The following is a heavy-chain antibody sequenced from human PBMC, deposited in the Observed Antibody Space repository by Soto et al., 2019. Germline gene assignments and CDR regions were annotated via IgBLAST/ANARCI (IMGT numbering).Heavy chain of an antibody. D-gene: IGHD3-22*01. J-gene: IGHJ4*02. CDR1: GFTFRSYA. CDR3: ANLGPYDSSGYSPY. Sequence: HPGGSLRLSCAASGFTFRSYAISWVRQAPGKGLEWVSAISGSGGSTYYADSVKGRFTISRDNSKNTLYLQMNSLRAEDTAVYYCANLGPYDSSGYSPYWGQGTLVTVSS. V-gene: IGHV3-23*01. CDR2: ISGSGGST.